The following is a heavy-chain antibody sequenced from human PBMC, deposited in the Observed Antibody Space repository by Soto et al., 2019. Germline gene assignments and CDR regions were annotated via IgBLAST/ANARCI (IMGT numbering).Heavy chain of an antibody. CDR3: ARESTSSCHDY. D-gene: IGHD6-13*01. J-gene: IGHJ4*02. V-gene: IGHV1-18*01. Sequence: QVQLVQSGAEVKKPGASVKVSCKASGYTFTSYGISWVRQAPGQGLEWMGWISAYNGNTKYAQKLQGRXTXTXXTSTSTAYMELRSLTSDDTAVYYCARESTSSCHDYWGQGTLVTVSS. CDR2: ISAYNGNT. CDR1: GYTFTSYG.